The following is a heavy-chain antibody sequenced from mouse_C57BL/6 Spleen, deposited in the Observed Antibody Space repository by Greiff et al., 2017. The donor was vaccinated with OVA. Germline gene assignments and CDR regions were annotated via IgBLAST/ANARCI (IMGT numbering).Heavy chain of an antibody. D-gene: IGHD2-4*01. J-gene: IGHJ2*01. CDR1: GFTFSSYA. V-gene: IGHV5-9-1*02. CDR3: TRVDYDGYFDY. CDR2: ISSGGDYI. Sequence: EVQRVESGEGLVKPGGSLKLSCAASGFTFSSYAMSWVRQTPEKRLEWVAYISSGGDYIYYADTVKGRFTISRDNARNTLYQQMSSLKSEDTAMYYCTRVDYDGYFDYWGQGTTLTVSS.